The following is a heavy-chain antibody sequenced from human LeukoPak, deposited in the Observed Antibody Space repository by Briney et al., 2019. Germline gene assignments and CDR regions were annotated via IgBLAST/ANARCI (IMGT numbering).Heavy chain of an antibody. J-gene: IGHJ6*03. CDR3: ARDHNWNDGDLKTAPRQKNYYYYMDV. Sequence: SQTLSLTCAISGDSVSSNSAAWNWIRQSPSRGLEWLGRTYYRSKWYNDYAVSVKSRITINPDTSKNQFSLQLNSVTPEDTAVYYCARDHNWNDGDLKTAPRQKNYYYYMDVWGKGTTVTVSS. D-gene: IGHD1-1*01. CDR2: TYYRSKWYN. V-gene: IGHV6-1*01. CDR1: GDSVSSNSAA.